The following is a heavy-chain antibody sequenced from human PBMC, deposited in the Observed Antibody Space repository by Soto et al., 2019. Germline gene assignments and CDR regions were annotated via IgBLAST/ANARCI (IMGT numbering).Heavy chain of an antibody. CDR3: ARRYSSSWSGFDP. D-gene: IGHD6-13*01. CDR1: GVTFSSYW. Sequence: PGGSLRLSCAASGVTFSSYWMSWVRQAPGKGLEWVANIKRDGGEKYYVDSVKGRFTISRDNAKNSLYLQMNSLRVEDTALYYCARRYSSSWSGFDPWGQGTLVTVSS. V-gene: IGHV3-7*01. J-gene: IGHJ5*02. CDR2: IKRDGGEK.